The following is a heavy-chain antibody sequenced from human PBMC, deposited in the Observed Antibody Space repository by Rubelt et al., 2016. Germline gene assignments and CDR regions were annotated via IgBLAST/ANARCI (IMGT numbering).Heavy chain of an antibody. J-gene: IGHJ5*02. Sequence: QLQLQESGPGLVKPSETLSLTCTVSGGSISSSSYYWGWIRQPPGKGLEWIGSIYYSGSTYYNPSLKSRVTISVDTSKNQFSLKLGSVTAADTAVYYCARLRWNDFWFDPWGQGTLVTVSS. V-gene: IGHV4-39*01. CDR1: GGSISSSSYY. CDR2: IYYSGST. D-gene: IGHD1-1*01. CDR3: ARLRWNDFWFDP.